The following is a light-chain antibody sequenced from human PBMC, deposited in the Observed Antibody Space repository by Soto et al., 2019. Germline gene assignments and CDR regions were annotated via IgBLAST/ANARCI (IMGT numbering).Light chain of an antibody. CDR2: ENK. V-gene: IGLV6-57*02. CDR3: QSYDTENHEV. J-gene: IGLJ1*01. CDR1: SGSIARNY. Sequence: NFMLTQPHSVSASPGKTVTISCTGSSGSIARNYVQWYQQRPGSAPTIVIYENKQRPSGVPDRFSGSIDISSNSASLTISGLKTEDEADYYCQSYDTENHEVFGTGTKLTVL.